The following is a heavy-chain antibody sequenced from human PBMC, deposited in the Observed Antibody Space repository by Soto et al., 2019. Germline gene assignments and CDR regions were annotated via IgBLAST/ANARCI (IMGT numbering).Heavy chain of an antibody. V-gene: IGHV4-59*01. D-gene: IGHD1-26*01. J-gene: IGHJ3*02. Sequence: QVQLQESGPGLVRPSETLSLTCTVSGGSISSYYWTWIRQSPGMGVEWIGYVDYSGSTDYNPSLKRRVPMSVDTSKNQFSLSLRSVTAADTAKYYCARGRRSSGRHDAIDMWGQGTMVTVSS. CDR3: ARGRRSSGRHDAIDM. CDR2: VDYSGST. CDR1: GGSISSYY.